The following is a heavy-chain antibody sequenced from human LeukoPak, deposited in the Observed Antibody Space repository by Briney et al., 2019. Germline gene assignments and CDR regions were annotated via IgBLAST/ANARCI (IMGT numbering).Heavy chain of an antibody. V-gene: IGHV1-18*04. D-gene: IGHD3-10*01. J-gene: IGHJ6*04. Sequence: GASVKVSCKASGYTFTSYGISWVRQAPGQGLEWMGWISAYNGNTNYAQKLQGRVTMTTDTSTSTAYMELRSLRSDDTAVYYCARARREPDYYGSGSYYNALNYYYYGMDVWGKGTTVTVSS. CDR2: ISAYNGNT. CDR1: GYTFTSYG. CDR3: ARARREPDYYGSGSYYNALNYYYYGMDV.